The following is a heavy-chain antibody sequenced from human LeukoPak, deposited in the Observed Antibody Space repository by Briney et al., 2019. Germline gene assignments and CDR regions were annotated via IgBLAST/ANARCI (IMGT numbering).Heavy chain of an antibody. CDR2: IKQDGSEK. J-gene: IGHJ4*02. D-gene: IGHD6-19*01. Sequence: GGSLRLSCAASGFTFSSYGMSWVRQAPGKGLEWVANIKQDGSEKYYVDSVKGRFTISRDNAKNSLYLQMNSLRAEDTAVYYCARDYNIGWYDYWGQGTLVTVSS. V-gene: IGHV3-7*01. CDR1: GFTFSSYG. CDR3: ARDYNIGWYDY.